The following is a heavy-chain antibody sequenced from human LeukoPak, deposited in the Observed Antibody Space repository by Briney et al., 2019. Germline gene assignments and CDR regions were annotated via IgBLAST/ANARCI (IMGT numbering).Heavy chain of an antibody. Sequence: GGSLRLSCAASGFTFSNYAMSWVRQAPGQGLEWVSAISGSGGSTYYADSVKGRFTISRDNSKNTLYLQMNSLRDEDTAVYYRALNGREVPSGAFDIWGQGTMVTVSS. CDR3: ALNGREVPSGAFDI. V-gene: IGHV3-23*01. D-gene: IGHD3-16*02. CDR2: ISGSGGST. CDR1: GFTFSNYA. J-gene: IGHJ3*02.